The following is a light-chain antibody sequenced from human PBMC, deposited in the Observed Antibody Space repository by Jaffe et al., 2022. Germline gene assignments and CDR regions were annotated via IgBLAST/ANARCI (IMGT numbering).Light chain of an antibody. J-gene: IGLJ3*02. CDR1: SGSVSTSYY. CDR3: VLYMGSGIWV. V-gene: IGLV8-61*01. CDR2: STN. Sequence: QTVVTQEPPFSVSPGGTVTLTCGLSSGSVSTSYYPSWYQQTPGQAPRTLIYSTNTRSSGVPDRFSGSILGNKAALTITGTQADDESDYYCVLYMGSGIWVFGGGTKLTVL.